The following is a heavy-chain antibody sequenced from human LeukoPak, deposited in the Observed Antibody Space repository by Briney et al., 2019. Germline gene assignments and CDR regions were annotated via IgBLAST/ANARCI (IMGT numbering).Heavy chain of an antibody. CDR1: GGSISSTTYY. D-gene: IGHD3-16*02. CDR2: IYYSGST. Sequence: SETLSLTCTVSGGSISSTTYYWDWIRQPPGKGLEWIGTIYYSGSTYYNPSLKSRVTISVDTSKNEFSLNLSSVTAADTAVYYCARDGTMITFGGVIVIPGRIWFDPWGQGTLVTVSS. CDR3: ARDGTMITFGGVIVIPGRIWFDP. J-gene: IGHJ5*02. V-gene: IGHV4-39*02.